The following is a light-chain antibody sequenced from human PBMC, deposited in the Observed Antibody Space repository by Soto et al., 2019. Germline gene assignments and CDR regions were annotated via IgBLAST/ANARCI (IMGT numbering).Light chain of an antibody. CDR2: DAS. J-gene: IGKJ3*01. Sequence: EIVLTQSPGTLSLSPGERATLSCRASQSVSSYLAWYQQKPGQAPRLLIYDASNRATGIPARFSGSGSGTDFTLTISSLEPEDFAVYYCQQRSNWPGFTFGPGTKVDIK. CDR3: QQRSNWPGFT. V-gene: IGKV3-11*01. CDR1: QSVSSY.